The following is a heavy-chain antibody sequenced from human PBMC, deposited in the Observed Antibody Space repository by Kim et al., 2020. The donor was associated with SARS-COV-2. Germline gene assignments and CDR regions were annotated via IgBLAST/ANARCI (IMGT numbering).Heavy chain of an antibody. J-gene: IGHJ5*02. CDR2: ISYDGSNK. CDR1: GFTFSSYG. V-gene: IGHV3-30*18. D-gene: IGHD6-13*01. Sequence: GGSLRLSCAASGFTFSSYGMHWVRQAPGKGLEWVAVISYDGSNKYYADSVKGRFTISRDNSKNTLYLQMNSLRAEDTAVYYCAKDWQQQLRFDPWGQGTLVTVSS. CDR3: AKDWQQQLRFDP.